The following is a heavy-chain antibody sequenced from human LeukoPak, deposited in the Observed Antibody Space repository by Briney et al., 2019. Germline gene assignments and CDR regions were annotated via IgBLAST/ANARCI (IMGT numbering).Heavy chain of an antibody. CDR2: IFYSGST. D-gene: IGHD3-3*01. CDR3: ARGGITIFGVVDDFDI. V-gene: IGHV4-59*08. Sequence: SETLSLTCTVSGGSISSYYGSWIRQPPRKGLESIGYIFYSGSTNYNPSLKSRVTISVDTSKNQFSLKLSSVTAADTAVYSCARGGITIFGVVDDFDIWGQGTMVTVSS. CDR1: GGSISSYY. J-gene: IGHJ3*02.